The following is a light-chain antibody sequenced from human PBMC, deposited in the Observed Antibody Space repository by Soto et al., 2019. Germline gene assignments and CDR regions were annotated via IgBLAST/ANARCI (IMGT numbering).Light chain of an antibody. CDR2: AAS. V-gene: IGKV1D-12*01. CDR3: QQANTFPLT. CDR1: QGISSW. Sequence: DIHMTQSPSSVSASVGGRITVTRRASQGISSWLAWYHQKPGKAPKLLIYAASSLQSGVPSSFCGSGSGTHFTLTISSLQPEDFATYYCQQANTFPLTFGQGTRLEI. J-gene: IGKJ5*01.